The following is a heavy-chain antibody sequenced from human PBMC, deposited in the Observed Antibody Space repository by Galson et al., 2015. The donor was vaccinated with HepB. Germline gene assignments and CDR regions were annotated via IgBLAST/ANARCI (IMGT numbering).Heavy chain of an antibody. D-gene: IGHD6-13*01. V-gene: IGHV4-34*01. CDR1: GGSFSGYY. J-gene: IGHJ4*02. Sequence: SETLSLTCAVYGGSFSGYYWSWIRQLPGQGLEWIGEINHSGSTNYNPSLKSRVTISVDTSKNQFSRKLSSVTAADTAVYYCARRIAAAGGAGDYWGQGTLVTVSS. CDR3: ARRIAAAGGAGDY. CDR2: INHSGST.